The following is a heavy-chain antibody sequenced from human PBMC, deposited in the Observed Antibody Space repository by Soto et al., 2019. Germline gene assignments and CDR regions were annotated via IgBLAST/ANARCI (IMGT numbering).Heavy chain of an antibody. CDR1: GYTFTSYD. Sequence: SVKVSCKASGYTFTSYDINWVRQATGQGLEWMGWMNPNSGNTGYAQKFQGRVTMTRNTSISTAYMELSSLRSEDTAVYYCARGSRDSSDFDYWGQGTLVTVSS. V-gene: IGHV1-8*01. D-gene: IGHD3-22*01. J-gene: IGHJ4*02. CDR3: ARGSRDSSDFDY. CDR2: MNPNSGNT.